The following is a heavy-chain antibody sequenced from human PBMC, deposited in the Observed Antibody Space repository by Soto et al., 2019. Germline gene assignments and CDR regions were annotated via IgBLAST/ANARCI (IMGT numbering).Heavy chain of an antibody. Sequence: GGSLRLSCAASGFTFSSYSMNWVRQAPGKGLEWVSRTNSDGSDTSYADSVKGRFTISRDNAKNTLYLQMNSLRAEDTAVYYCAKDAQQLVPSNFDPWGQGTLVTVSS. J-gene: IGHJ5*02. CDR3: AKDAQQLVPSNFDP. CDR1: GFTFSSYS. D-gene: IGHD6-13*01. V-gene: IGHV3-74*01. CDR2: TNSDGSDT.